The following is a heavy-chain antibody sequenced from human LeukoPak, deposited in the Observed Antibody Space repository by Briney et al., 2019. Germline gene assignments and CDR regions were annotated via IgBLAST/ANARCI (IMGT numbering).Heavy chain of an antibody. V-gene: IGHV4-59*08. CDR2: VYYSGST. D-gene: IGHD1-7*01. CDR3: ARGTGTINYYYYGMGV. Sequence: SETLSLTCTVSGGSISSYYWSWIRQPPGKGLEWIGYVYYSGSTNSNPSLKSRVTISVDTSKNQFSLKLSSVTAADTAVYYCARGTGTINYYYYGMGVWGQGTTVTVSS. CDR1: GGSISSYY. J-gene: IGHJ6*02.